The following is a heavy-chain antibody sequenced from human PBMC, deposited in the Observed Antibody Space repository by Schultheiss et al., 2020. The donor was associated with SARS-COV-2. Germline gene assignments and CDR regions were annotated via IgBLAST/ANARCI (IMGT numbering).Heavy chain of an antibody. CDR3: ARLRVEYSSSSS. Sequence: SQTLSLTCTVSGGSISSYYWSWIRQPPGKGLEWIGYIYYSGSTNYNPSLKSRVTISVDTSKNQFSLKLSSVTAADTAVYYCARLRVEYSSSSSWGQGTLVTVSS. J-gene: IGHJ4*02. CDR1: GGSISSYY. V-gene: IGHV4-59*08. D-gene: IGHD6-6*01. CDR2: IYYSGST.